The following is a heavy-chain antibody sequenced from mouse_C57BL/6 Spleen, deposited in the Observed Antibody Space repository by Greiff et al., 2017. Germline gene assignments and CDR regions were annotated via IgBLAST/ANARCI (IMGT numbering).Heavy chain of an antibody. J-gene: IGHJ4*01. CDR3: ARSEGLRRGIYAMDY. V-gene: IGHV5-17*01. CDR1: GFTFSDYG. Sequence: EVMLVESGGGLVKPGGSLKLSCAASGFTFSDYGMHWVRQAPEKGLEWVAYISSGSSTIYYADTVKGRFTISRDNAKNTLFLQMTSLRSEDTAMYYCARSEGLRRGIYAMDYWGQGTSVTVSS. CDR2: ISSGSSTI. D-gene: IGHD2-4*01.